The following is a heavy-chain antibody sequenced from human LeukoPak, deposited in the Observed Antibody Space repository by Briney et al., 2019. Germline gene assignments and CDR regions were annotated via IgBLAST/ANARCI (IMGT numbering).Heavy chain of an antibody. CDR2: IYYSGST. CDR1: GGSISSHY. CDR3: ARALWFGESALDY. V-gene: IGHV4-59*11. J-gene: IGHJ4*02. D-gene: IGHD3-10*01. Sequence: SETLSVTCTVSGGSISSHYWSWIRQPPGKGVEWIGYIYYSGSTNYNPSLKSRVTISVDTSKNQFSLKLSSVTAADTAVYYCARALWFGESALDYWGQGTLVTVSS.